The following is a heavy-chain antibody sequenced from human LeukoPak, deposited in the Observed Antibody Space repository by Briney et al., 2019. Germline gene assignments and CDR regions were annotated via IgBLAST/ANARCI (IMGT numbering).Heavy chain of an antibody. J-gene: IGHJ5*02. CDR2: IYSGGST. D-gene: IGHD3-10*01. V-gene: IGHV3-53*01. Sequence: GGSLRLSCAASGFTVRSNYMSWVRQAPGKGLEWVSVIYSGGSTYYADSVKGRFTISRDNSKNTLYLQMNSLRAEDTAVYYCARDSVLLWFGEYDLWGQGTLVTVSS. CDR1: GFTVRSNY. CDR3: ARDSVLLWFGEYDL.